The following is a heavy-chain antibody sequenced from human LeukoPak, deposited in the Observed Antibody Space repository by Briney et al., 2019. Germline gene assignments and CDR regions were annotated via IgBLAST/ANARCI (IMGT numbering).Heavy chain of an antibody. V-gene: IGHV3-7*01. CDR2: IKKDGSEK. CDR3: AGGRDVYRY. CDR1: GFTFSSYW. D-gene: IGHD5-24*01. J-gene: IGHJ4*02. Sequence: PGGSLRLSCAASGFTFSSYWMTWDRQAPGKGLEWVANIKKDGSEKYYVDSVKGRFTISRDNAKNSPYLQMNSLRAEDPAVYYGAGGRDVYRYWGQGTLVTVSS.